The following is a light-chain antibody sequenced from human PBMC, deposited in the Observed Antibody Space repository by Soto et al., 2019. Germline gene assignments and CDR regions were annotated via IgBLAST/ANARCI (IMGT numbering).Light chain of an antibody. CDR2: WAS. V-gene: IGKV4-1*01. Sequence: DIVMTQSPDSLAVSLGERATINGKSSQSVFYSSNSKNYLGWYQQKPRQPPKLLIYWASTRDSGVPDRFSGSGSRTYFTLTISSLQAEDVSVYYCQQYYSTPWTFGQGTKVEI. CDR3: QQYYSTPWT. J-gene: IGKJ1*01. CDR1: QSVFYSSNSKNY.